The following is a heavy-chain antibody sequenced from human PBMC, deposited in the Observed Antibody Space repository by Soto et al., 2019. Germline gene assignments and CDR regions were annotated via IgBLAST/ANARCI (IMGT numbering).Heavy chain of an antibody. Sequence: QVQLLQSGAEVKKPGSSVKVSCKVSGGAFSNYALNWVRHVPGQRLQWLGGIIPLHNTSNYSLKFLGRVTVTADISSTTVYMELNSLTSDDTATYYCASWSNWNPLYYDGLDVWGQGTTVTVSS. CDR2: IIPLHNTS. CDR1: GGAFSNYA. D-gene: IGHD1-20*01. CDR3: ASWSNWNPLYYDGLDV. V-gene: IGHV1-69*06. J-gene: IGHJ6*02.